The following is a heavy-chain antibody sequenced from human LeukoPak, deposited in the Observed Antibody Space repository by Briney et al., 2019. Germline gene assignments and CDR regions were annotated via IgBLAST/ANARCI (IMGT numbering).Heavy chain of an antibody. CDR3: AREGAYCGGDCYDAFDI. J-gene: IGHJ3*02. CDR1: GFTFSSYS. Sequence: GGSLRLSCAASGFTFSSYSMNWIRQAPGKGLEWVSSISSSSSYIYYADSVKGRFTISRDNAKNSLYLQMNSLRAEDTAVYYCAREGAYCGGDCYDAFDIWGQGTMVTVSS. D-gene: IGHD2-21*02. CDR2: ISSSSSYI. V-gene: IGHV3-21*01.